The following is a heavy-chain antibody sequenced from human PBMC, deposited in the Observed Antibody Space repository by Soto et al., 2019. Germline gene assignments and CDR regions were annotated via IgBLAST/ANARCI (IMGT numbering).Heavy chain of an antibody. J-gene: IGHJ5*02. CDR2: MNPNSGNT. CDR1: GYTFTSYD. D-gene: IGHD3-10*01. Sequence: GASVKVSCKASGYTFTSYDINWVRQATGQGLEWMGWMNPNSGNTNYAQKLQGRVTMTTDTSTSTAYMELRSLRSDDTAVYYCARDPSLGSPWFDPWGQGTLVTVSS. V-gene: IGHV1-18*01. CDR3: ARDPSLGSPWFDP.